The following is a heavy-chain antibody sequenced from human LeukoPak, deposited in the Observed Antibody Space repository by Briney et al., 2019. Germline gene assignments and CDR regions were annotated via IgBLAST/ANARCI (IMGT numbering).Heavy chain of an antibody. CDR1: GGSISSYY. CDR2: IYYSGST. CDR3: ARSDGYGLVDI. J-gene: IGHJ3*02. D-gene: IGHD3-10*01. Sequence: SETLSLTCTVSGGSISSYYWSWIRQPPGKGLEWIGYIYYSGSTYYNSSLQSRVIIIIDTPKNHFSLTLSSVTAADTAVYYCARSDGYGLVDIWGQGTMVTVSS. V-gene: IGHV4-59*12.